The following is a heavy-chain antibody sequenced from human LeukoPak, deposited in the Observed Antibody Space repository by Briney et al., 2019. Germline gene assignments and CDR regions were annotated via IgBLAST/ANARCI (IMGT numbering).Heavy chain of an antibody. CDR1: GFTFSNAW. J-gene: IGHJ5*02. CDR2: INHSGST. Sequence: PGGSLRLSCAASGFTFSNAWMSWVRQAPGKGLEWIGEINHSGSTNYNPSLKSRATISVDTSKNQFSLKLSSVTAADTAVYYCARMGGLDWLPNWFDPWGQGTLVTVSS. D-gene: IGHD3-9*01. CDR3: ARMGGLDWLPNWFDP. V-gene: IGHV4-34*01.